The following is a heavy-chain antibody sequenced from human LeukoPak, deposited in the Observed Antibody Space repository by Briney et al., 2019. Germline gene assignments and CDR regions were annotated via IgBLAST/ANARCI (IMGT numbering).Heavy chain of an antibody. CDR2: IYSGGST. J-gene: IGHJ4*02. Sequence: GGSLRLSCAASGFTVSSNYMSWVRQAPGKGLEWVSVIYSGGSTYYADSVKGRFTISRDNSKNTLSLQMNSLRVEDTAVYYCARGGITFGGATTVLDYWGQGTLVTVSS. CDR3: ARGGITFGGATTVLDY. CDR1: GFTVSSNY. D-gene: IGHD3-16*01. V-gene: IGHV3-53*01.